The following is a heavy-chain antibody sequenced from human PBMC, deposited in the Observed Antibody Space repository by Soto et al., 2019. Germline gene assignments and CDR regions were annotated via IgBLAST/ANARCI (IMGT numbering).Heavy chain of an antibody. CDR1: GFTFDNLG. J-gene: IGHJ4*02. V-gene: IGHV3-23*01. Sequence: EVQLLQSGGGLVQPGGSLRLSCAASGFTFDNLGMHWVRQVPGRGLEWVSGIGGSGVSTYYADSVKGRFTIARDNTKKTIYLQMDSLTAEDTAMFYCVKPGNGWSFDHWGQGTLVTVSS. CDR2: IGGSGVST. CDR3: VKPGNGWSFDH. D-gene: IGHD2-15*01.